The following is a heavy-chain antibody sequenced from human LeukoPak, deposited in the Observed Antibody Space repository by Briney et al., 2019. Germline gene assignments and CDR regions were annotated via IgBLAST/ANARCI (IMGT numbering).Heavy chain of an antibody. V-gene: IGHV3-33*08. CDR1: GFPFSSYW. J-gene: IGHJ4*02. CDR3: ARDPGSGFDY. Sequence: PGGSLRLSCVASGFPFSSYWMTWVRQAPGKGLEWVAVIWYDGSNKYYADSVKGRFTISRDNSKNTLYLQMNSLRAEDTAVYYCARDPGSGFDYWGQGTLVTVSS. D-gene: IGHD6-19*01. CDR2: IWYDGSNK.